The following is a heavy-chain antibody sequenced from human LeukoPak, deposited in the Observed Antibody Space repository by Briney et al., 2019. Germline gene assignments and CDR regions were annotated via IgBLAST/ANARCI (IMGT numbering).Heavy chain of an antibody. CDR2: IYTSGST. Sequence: SQTLSLTCTVSGGSISSGSYYWSWIRQPAGKGLEWIGRIYTSGSTNYNPSLKSRVTISVDTSKNQFSLKLSSVTAADTAVYYWARLTIDCYGSGREDYWGQGTLVTV. D-gene: IGHD3-10*01. V-gene: IGHV4-61*02. J-gene: IGHJ4*02. CDR3: ARLTIDCYGSGREDY. CDR1: GGSISSGSYY.